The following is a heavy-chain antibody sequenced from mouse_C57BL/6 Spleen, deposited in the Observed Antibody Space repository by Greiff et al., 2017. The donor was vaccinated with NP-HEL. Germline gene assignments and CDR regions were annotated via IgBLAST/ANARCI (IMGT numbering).Heavy chain of an antibody. CDR3: ALYGNWYFDV. CDR1: GYTFTSYW. D-gene: IGHD2-1*01. Sequence: VQLQQSGAELVKPGASVKLSCKASGYTFTSYWMHWVKQRPGQGLEWIGMIHPNSGSTNYNEKFKSKATLTVDKSSSTAYMQLSSLNSEDSAVYYCALYGNWYFDVWGTGTTVTVAS. V-gene: IGHV1-64*01. J-gene: IGHJ1*03. CDR2: IHPNSGST.